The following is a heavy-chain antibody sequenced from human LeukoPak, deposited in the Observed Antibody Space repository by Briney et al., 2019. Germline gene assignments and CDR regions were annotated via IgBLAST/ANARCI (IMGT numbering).Heavy chain of an antibody. CDR1: GGSISSYY. Sequence: SETLSLTCTVSGGSISSYYWSWIRQPPGKGLEWIGEINHSGSTNYNPSLKSRVTISVDTSKNQFSLKLSSVTAADTAVYYCARLYCSSTSCYTFDYWGQGTLVTVSS. D-gene: IGHD2-2*02. CDR2: INHSGST. CDR3: ARLYCSSTSCYTFDY. J-gene: IGHJ4*02. V-gene: IGHV4-34*01.